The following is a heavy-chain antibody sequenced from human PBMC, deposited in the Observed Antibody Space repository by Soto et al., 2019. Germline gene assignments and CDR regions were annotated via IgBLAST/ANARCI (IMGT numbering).Heavy chain of an antibody. CDR1: GFTFSSYA. Sequence: GGSLRLSCAVSGFTFSSYAMNWVRQGPGKGLEWVSGISASGGRTAYADSVTGRFTISRDNSKNTLYLQMDSLRAEDTALYYCAKVSAPLVPYYYYGMDVWGHGITVTVSS. CDR2: ISASGGRT. J-gene: IGHJ6*02. V-gene: IGHV3-23*01. CDR3: AKVSAPLVPYYYYGMDV. D-gene: IGHD6-6*01.